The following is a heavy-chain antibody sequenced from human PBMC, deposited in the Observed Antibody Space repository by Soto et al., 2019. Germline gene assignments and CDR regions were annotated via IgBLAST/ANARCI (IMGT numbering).Heavy chain of an antibody. CDR2: INAGNGNT. CDR3: ARGLTIFGVVIGY. V-gene: IGHV1-3*01. CDR1: GYTFTGYV. Sequence: ASVKVSCKTSGYTFTGYVVDWVRQAPGQGLEWTGWINAGNGNTKYSEKFQGRVTITRDTSASTAYMELNSLTSEDTAVYYCARGLTIFGVVIGYWGQGTLVTVSS. D-gene: IGHD3-3*01. J-gene: IGHJ4*02.